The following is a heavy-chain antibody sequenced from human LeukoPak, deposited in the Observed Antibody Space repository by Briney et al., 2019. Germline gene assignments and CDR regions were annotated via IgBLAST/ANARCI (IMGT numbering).Heavy chain of an antibody. V-gene: IGHV3-23*01. Sequence: GGSLRLSCAASGFTFSSYAMSWVRQAPGKGLEWVSAISGSGGSTYYADSVKGRFTISRDNSKNTLYLQMNSLRAEDTALYYCARDGYYDSSGYYFDYWGQGTLVTVSS. J-gene: IGHJ4*02. CDR3: ARDGYYDSSGYYFDY. CDR2: ISGSGGST. CDR1: GFTFSSYA. D-gene: IGHD3-22*01.